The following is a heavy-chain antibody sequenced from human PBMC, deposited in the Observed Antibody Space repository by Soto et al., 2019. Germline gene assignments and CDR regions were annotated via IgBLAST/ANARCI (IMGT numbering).Heavy chain of an antibody. Sequence: EVQLVESGGGLVKPGGSLRLSCAASGFTFSNAWMNWVRQAPGKGLEWVGRIKSKTVGGTTDYAAPVKGRFTISRDDSKNTLYLQMNSLKTEDTAVYYCTTVGIFVYGMDVWGQGTTVTVSS. CDR3: TTVGIFVYGMDV. V-gene: IGHV3-15*07. D-gene: IGHD3-3*01. CDR1: GFTFSNAW. CDR2: IKSKTVGGTT. J-gene: IGHJ6*02.